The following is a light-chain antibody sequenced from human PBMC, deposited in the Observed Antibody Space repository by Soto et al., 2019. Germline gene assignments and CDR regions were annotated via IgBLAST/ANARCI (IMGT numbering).Light chain of an antibody. V-gene: IGKV3-20*01. CDR2: GAS. J-gene: IGKJ2*01. CDR1: QSVSSSS. CDR3: QHYGSSSYT. Sequence: EIVLTQSPGTLSLSPGERATLSCRASQSVSSSSLAWYQQKPGQAPRLLIYGASSRATGIPDRFSGSGSGTDFTLTISRLEPADLAVYFCQHYGSSSYTFGQGTKLESK.